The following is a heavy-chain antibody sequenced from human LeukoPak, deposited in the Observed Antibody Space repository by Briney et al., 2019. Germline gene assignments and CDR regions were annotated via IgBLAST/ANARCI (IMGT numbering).Heavy chain of an antibody. CDR1: EFTFSNYD. D-gene: IGHD6-13*01. J-gene: IGHJ4*02. V-gene: IGHV3-13*01. CDR2: IDTAGNT. CDR3: ARAKMPGIQTAGRVNYFEF. Sequence: GGSLRLSCAASEFTFSNYDMHWVRQATGKGLEWVSTIDTAGNTWYPGSVRGRFTISRENAKNSLTLQMNSLRVGDMAVYYCARAKMPGIQTAGRVNYFEFWGQGTLVTVSS.